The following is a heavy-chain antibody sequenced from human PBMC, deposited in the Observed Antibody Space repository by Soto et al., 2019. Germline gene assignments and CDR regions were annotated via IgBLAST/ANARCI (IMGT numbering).Heavy chain of an antibody. CDR1: GYTFTSYG. Sequence: ASVKVSCKASGYTFTSYGIGWVRQAPGQGLEWMGWISAYNGNTNYAQKLQGRVTMTTDTSTSTAYMELRSLRSDDTAVYYCARRGGIGYCSSTSCYNWFDPWGQGTLVTVSS. D-gene: IGHD2-2*03. V-gene: IGHV1-18*01. CDR3: ARRGGIGYCSSTSCYNWFDP. J-gene: IGHJ5*02. CDR2: ISAYNGNT.